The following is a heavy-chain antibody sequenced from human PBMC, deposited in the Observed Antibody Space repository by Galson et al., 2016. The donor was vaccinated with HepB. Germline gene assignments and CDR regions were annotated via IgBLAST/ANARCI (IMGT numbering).Heavy chain of an antibody. CDR1: GYTFTSNA. J-gene: IGHJ4*02. V-gene: IGHV1-18*01. CDR2: ISTYYGNT. Sequence: SVKVSCKAPGYTFTSNAIIWVRQAPGQGLEWMGWISTYYGNTKYAQKFQGRVTVTTDTSTNTAYAELRSLLSDDTAVYFCARRRGAGGGFDYWGQGTLVTVSS. CDR3: ARRRGAGGGFDY. D-gene: IGHD4-23*01.